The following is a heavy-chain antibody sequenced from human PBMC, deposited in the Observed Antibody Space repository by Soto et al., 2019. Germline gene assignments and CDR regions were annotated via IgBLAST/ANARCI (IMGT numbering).Heavy chain of an antibody. CDR3: ARDLNDSSGYSYDY. J-gene: IGHJ4*02. D-gene: IGHD3-22*01. CDR2: ISAYNGNT. Sequence: ASVKVSCKASGYTFTSYGISWVRQAPGQGLEWMGWISAYNGNTNYAQKLQGRVTMTADTSTSTAYMELRSLRSDDTAVYYCARDLNDSSGYSYDYWGQGSLVTVSS. CDR1: GYTFTSYG. V-gene: IGHV1-18*01.